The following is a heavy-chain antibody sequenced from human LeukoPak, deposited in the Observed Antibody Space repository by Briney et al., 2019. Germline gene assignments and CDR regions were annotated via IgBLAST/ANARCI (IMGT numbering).Heavy chain of an antibody. CDR3: ARGIRRNYYYYYMDV. Sequence: GASVKVSCKASGYTFTGYYMHWVRQATGQGLEWMGWMNPNSGNTGYAQKFQGRVTITRNTSISTAYMELSSLRSEDTAVYYCARGIRRNYYYYYMDVWGKGTTVTVSS. J-gene: IGHJ6*03. CDR2: MNPNSGNT. V-gene: IGHV1-8*03. CDR1: GYTFTGYY. D-gene: IGHD1-14*01.